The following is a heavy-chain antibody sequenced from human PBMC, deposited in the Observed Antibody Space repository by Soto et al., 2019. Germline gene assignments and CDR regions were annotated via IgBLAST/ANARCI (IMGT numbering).Heavy chain of an antibody. D-gene: IGHD3-10*01. CDR2: INAGNGNT. V-gene: IGHV1-3*01. CDR1: GYTFTSYG. Sequence: ASVKVSCKASGYTFTSYGISWVRQAPGQGLEWMGWINAGNGNTKYSQKFQGRVTITRDTSASTAYMELSSLRSEDTAVYYCASARGGVQLLRFGELWLWGQGTLVTVSS. CDR3: ASARGGVQLLRFGELWL. J-gene: IGHJ4*02.